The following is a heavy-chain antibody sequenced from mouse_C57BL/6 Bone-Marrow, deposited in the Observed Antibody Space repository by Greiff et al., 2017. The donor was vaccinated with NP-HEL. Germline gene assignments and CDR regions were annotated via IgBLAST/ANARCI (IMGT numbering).Heavy chain of an antibody. D-gene: IGHD1-1*01. V-gene: IGHV7-3*01. J-gene: IGHJ1*03. CDR3: ARSNYYGSSYWYFDV. Sequence: EVMLVESGGGLVQPGGSLSLSCAASGFTFTDYYMSWVRQPPGKALEWLGFIRHKANGYTTEYSASVKGRFTISRDNSQSFLYLPMNALRAEDSATSYCARSNYYGSSYWYFDVWGTGTTVTVSS. CDR2: IRHKANGYTT. CDR1: GFTFTDYY.